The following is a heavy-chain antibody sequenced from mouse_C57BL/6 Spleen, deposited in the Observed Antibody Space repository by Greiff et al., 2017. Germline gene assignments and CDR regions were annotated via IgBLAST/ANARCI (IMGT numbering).Heavy chain of an antibody. CDR2: FYPGSGSI. CDR3: SRHEEGAYYCDSSFYYFDY. D-gene: IGHD1-1*01. CDR1: GYTFTVYT. J-gene: IGHJ2*01. V-gene: IGHV1-62-2*01. Sequence: QVQLQQSGAELVKPGASVKLSCKASGYTFTVYTIHWVKQRSGQGLEWIGWFYPGSGSIKYNEKFKDKATLTADKSSSTVYMELSRLTSEDSAVYYCSRHEEGAYYCDSSFYYFDYWGQGTTLTVSS.